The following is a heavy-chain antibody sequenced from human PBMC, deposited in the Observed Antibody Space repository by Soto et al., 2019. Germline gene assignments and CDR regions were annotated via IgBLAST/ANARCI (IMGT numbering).Heavy chain of an antibody. Sequence: KPSETLSLTCAVSGGSFSDDYWSWIRQAPGKGLEWIGEINQGGNTNYNPSVKSRVTMSVDTSRKQVYLKVTSVTAADTAVYYCGRRPKAMVVANFWGQGTLVTVSS. CDR1: GGSFSDDY. CDR3: GRRPKAMVVANF. V-gene: IGHV4-34*01. D-gene: IGHD2-21*01. J-gene: IGHJ4*02. CDR2: INQGGNT.